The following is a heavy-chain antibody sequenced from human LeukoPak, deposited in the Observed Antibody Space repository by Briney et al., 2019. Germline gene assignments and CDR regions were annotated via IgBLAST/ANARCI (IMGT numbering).Heavy chain of an antibody. Sequence: SETLSLTCTVSGGSISSGSYYWSWIRQHAGKGLEWIGRIYTSGSTNYNPSLKSRVTISVDTSKNQFSLKLSSVTAADTAVYYCARERGDFWSGHYYYGMDVWGQGTTVTVSS. D-gene: IGHD3-3*01. CDR2: IYTSGST. CDR1: GGSISSGSYY. J-gene: IGHJ6*02. CDR3: ARERGDFWSGHYYYGMDV. V-gene: IGHV4-61*02.